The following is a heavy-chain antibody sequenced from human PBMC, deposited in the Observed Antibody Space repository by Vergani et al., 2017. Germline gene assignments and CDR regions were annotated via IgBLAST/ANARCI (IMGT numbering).Heavy chain of an antibody. CDR2: IYWNDDK. Sequence: QITLKESGPTLVKPTQPLTLTCTFSGFSLSTSGVGVGWIRQPPGKALEWLALIYWNDDKRYSPSLKSRLTITKDTSKNQVVLTMTNMDPVDTATYYCAHYHAQYYFDYWGQGTLVTVSS. J-gene: IGHJ4*02. CDR3: AHYHAQYYFDY. V-gene: IGHV2-5*01. D-gene: IGHD1-14*01. CDR1: GFSLSTSGVG.